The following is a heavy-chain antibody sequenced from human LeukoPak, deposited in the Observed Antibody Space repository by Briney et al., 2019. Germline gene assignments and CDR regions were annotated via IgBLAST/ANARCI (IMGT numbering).Heavy chain of an antibody. CDR1: GFTFSSYA. Sequence: GGSLRLSCAASGFTFSSYAMNWVRQAPGKGLGWVAAISGSGGSTYYADSVKGRFTISRDNSKNTLYLHMNSLRAEDTAMYYCAKDHEGIVVVPITMDFWGQGTLVTVSS. J-gene: IGHJ4*02. V-gene: IGHV3-23*01. CDR3: AKDHEGIVVVPITMDF. D-gene: IGHD2-2*01. CDR2: ISGSGGST.